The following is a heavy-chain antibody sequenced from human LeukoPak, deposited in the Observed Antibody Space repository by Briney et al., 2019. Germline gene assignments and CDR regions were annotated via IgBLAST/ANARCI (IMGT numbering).Heavy chain of an antibody. D-gene: IGHD1/OR15-1a*01. V-gene: IGHV3-30*18. Sequence: PGRSLRLSCAASGFTFSNYGMHWVRQAPGKGLEWVAVISYDGINKYYADSVKGRFTISRDNSKNTLYLQMNSLRADDTAVYYCAKNRYNWNTLSKPVDYWGQGTLVTVSS. J-gene: IGHJ4*02. CDR1: GFTFSNYG. CDR3: AKNRYNWNTLSKPVDY. CDR2: ISYDGINK.